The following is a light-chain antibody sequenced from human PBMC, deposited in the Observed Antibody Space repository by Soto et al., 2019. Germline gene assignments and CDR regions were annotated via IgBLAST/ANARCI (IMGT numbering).Light chain of an antibody. CDR1: QSVNRN. CDR3: QQYNNWWT. J-gene: IGKJ1*01. V-gene: IGKV3-15*01. Sequence: EIVMTQSPATLSVSPGERATLSCRASQSVNRNLAWYQQKPGQAPRLLIYAASTRATRIPARFSGSGSETEFTLTISSLQSEDFAVYYCQQYNNWWTFGQGTKVEI. CDR2: AAS.